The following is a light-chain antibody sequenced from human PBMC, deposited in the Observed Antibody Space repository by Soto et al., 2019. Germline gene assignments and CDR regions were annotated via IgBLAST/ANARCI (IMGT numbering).Light chain of an antibody. V-gene: IGLV2-8*01. J-gene: IGLJ1*01. Sequence: QSVLTQPPSASGSAGQAVTISCTGAGTDVGQYNYVSWYKQHPGKAPKLLIHHVSRRPSGVPARFSGSKSGNTASLTISGLQAEDEADYYCCSYAGTFYVFGTGTKVTVL. CDR3: CSYAGTFYV. CDR2: HVS. CDR1: GTDVGQYNY.